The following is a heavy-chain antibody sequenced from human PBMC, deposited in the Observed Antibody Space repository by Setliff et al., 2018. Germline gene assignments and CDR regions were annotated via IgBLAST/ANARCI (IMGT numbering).Heavy chain of an antibody. CDR3: ARHLGPWDPVDY. V-gene: IGHV4-31*03. Sequence: SETLSLTCTVSGASMRSGTFYWSWIRLHPGKGLEWIGYISYSGNTYYNPSFEGRLALSVDASMNQFSLRLSSVTAADSAIYYCARHLGPWDPVDYWGPGTLVTVSS. J-gene: IGHJ4*02. D-gene: IGHD1-26*01. CDR2: ISYSGNT. CDR1: GASMRSGTFY.